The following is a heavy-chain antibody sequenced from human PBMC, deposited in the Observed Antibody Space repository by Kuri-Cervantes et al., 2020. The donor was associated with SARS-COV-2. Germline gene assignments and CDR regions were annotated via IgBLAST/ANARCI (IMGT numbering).Heavy chain of an antibody. D-gene: IGHD2-2*01. CDR1: GYTFTSYY. J-gene: IGHJ6*02. V-gene: IGHV1-46*03. CDR2: INPSGGST. Sequence: ASVKVSCKAFGYTFTSYYMHWVRQAPGQGLEWMGIINPSGGSTSYAQKFQGRVTMTRDTSTSTVYMELSSLRSEDTAVYYCAREGAVVVPAAVRFYYYGMDVWGQGTTVTVSS. CDR3: AREGAVVVPAAVRFYYYGMDV.